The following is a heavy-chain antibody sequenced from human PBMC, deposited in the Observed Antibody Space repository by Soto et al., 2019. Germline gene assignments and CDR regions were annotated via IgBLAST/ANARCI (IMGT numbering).Heavy chain of an antibody. CDR3: ARYAYSNAWELDY. Sequence: PAETLSLTCTVSGGSVSSGSYYWSWIRQPPGKVLEWIACIYYSGSTNYNPSLKSRVTISVDTSKNQFSLKLSSVTAADTAVYYCARYAYSNAWELDYWGQGTLVTVSS. J-gene: IGHJ4*02. V-gene: IGHV4-61*01. CDR1: GGSVSSGSYY. CDR2: IYYSGST. D-gene: IGHD6-19*01.